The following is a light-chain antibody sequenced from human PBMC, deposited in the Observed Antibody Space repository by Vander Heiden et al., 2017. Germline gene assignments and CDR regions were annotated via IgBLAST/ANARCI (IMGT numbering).Light chain of an antibody. J-gene: IGLJ1*01. V-gene: IGLV1-40*01. CDR1: SSNIGAGYD. CDR3: QSYDSSLSGYV. Sequence: QSVLPPPPSVSGAPGQRVTISCTGSSSNIGAGYDVHWYQQLPGTAPKLLIYANSNRPSGVPDRFSGSKSGTSASLAITGLQAEDEADYYCQSYDSSLSGYVFGTGTKVTVL. CDR2: ANS.